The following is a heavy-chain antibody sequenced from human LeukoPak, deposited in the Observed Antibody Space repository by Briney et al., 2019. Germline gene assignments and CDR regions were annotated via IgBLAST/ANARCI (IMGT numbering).Heavy chain of an antibody. CDR2: ITSSSSYI. D-gene: IGHD2-2*01. V-gene: IGHV3-21*01. J-gene: IGHJ6*03. CDR1: GFTFSSYN. Sequence: GGSLRLSCAASGFTFSSYNMNWVRQAPGKGLEWVSSITSSSSYIYYADSVKGRFTISRDNAKNSLYLQMNSLRAEDTAVYYCARARFTRYYYYYMDVWGKGTTVTISS. CDR3: ARARFTRYYYYYMDV.